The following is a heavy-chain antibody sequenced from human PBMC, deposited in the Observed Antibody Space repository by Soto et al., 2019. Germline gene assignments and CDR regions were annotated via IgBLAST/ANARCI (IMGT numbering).Heavy chain of an antibody. V-gene: IGHV3-30*18. J-gene: IGHJ4*02. CDR2: ISYDGSNK. D-gene: IGHD6-19*01. Sequence: QVQLVESGGGVVQPGRSLRLSCAASGFTFSSYGMHWVRQAPGKGLEWVAVISYDGSNKYYADSVKGRFTISRDNSKNTLYLQMNSLRAEDTAVDYCAKAVGVYMAVAGTGFDYWGQGTLVTVSS. CDR1: GFTFSSYG. CDR3: AKAVGVYMAVAGTGFDY.